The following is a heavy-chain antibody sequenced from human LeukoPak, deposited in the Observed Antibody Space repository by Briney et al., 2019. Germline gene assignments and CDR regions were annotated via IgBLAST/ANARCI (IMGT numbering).Heavy chain of an antibody. CDR1: GFTFSSDA. CDR2: ISGSGDRT. D-gene: IGHD6-6*01. Sequence: GGSLRLSCAASGFTFSSDAMSWVRQAPGKGLEWVSAISGSGDRTYYADSVKGRFTVSRDNSKNTLYLEMSSLRAGDTAVYYCAKGQYSGSSRWFDPWGQGTLVTVSS. CDR3: AKGQYSGSSRWFDP. V-gene: IGHV3-23*01. J-gene: IGHJ5*02.